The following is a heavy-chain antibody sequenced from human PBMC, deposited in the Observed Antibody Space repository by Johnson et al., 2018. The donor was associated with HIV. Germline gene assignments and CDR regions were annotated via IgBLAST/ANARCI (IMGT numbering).Heavy chain of an antibody. CDR2: INSEGSST. D-gene: IGHD5-12*01. CDR3: ARGGYSGYDPAGPNAFDI. J-gene: IGHJ3*02. Sequence: RLVESGGGLVQPGGSLRLSCAASGFTFSTYAMSWVRQAPGNGLVWVSHINSEGSSTTYADSVKGRFTISRDNPKKTLCLQMNSLRAEDTAVYYCARGGYSGYDPAGPNAFDIWGQGTMVTVAS. CDR1: GFTFSTYA. V-gene: IGHV3-74*02.